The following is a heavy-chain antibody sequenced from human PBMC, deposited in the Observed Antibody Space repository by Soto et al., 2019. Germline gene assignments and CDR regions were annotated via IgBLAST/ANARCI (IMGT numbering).Heavy chain of an antibody. D-gene: IGHD6-13*01. CDR1: GFIFDTYW. CDR2: IKEDGSDT. Sequence: GGSLRLSCAASGFIFDTYWMHWVRQAPGKGLEWVANIKEDGSDTYYVDSVKGRFTISRDNAKNSVYLQMNNLRAEDTAVYFCARAIGGAGGHWGQGTLVTVSS. CDR3: ARAIGGAGGH. V-gene: IGHV3-7*05. J-gene: IGHJ4*02.